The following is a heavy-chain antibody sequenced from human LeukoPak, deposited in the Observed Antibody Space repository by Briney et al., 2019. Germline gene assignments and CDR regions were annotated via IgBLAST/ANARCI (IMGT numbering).Heavy chain of an antibody. D-gene: IGHD1-26*01. V-gene: IGHV3-74*01. J-gene: IGHJ4*02. CDR3: ARETYSVTYLDGY. Sequence: PGGSLTLSCALSGFTFSSHWMHWVRQAPGRGGVWVSRINSGGSNTTYADSVKGRFTISRDKANKTVYLQMSSLRAEDTAVYYCARETYSVTYLDGYWGQGTLVTVSS. CDR1: GFTFSSHW. CDR2: INSGGSNT.